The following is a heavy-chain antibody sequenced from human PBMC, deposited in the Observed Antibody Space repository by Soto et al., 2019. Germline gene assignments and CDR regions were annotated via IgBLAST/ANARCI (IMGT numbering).Heavy chain of an antibody. CDR3: AKDNPTIAY. J-gene: IGHJ4*02. CDR1: GFTFSSYS. CDR2: ITNNRSNK. Sequence: GSLRLSCAASGFTFSSYSMNWVRQAPGKGPEWVAIITNNRSNKYYADSVEGRFTISRDNSKNTLFLQMNSLRPEDTAVYFCAKDNPTIAYWGQGTLVTVSS. V-gene: IGHV3-30*18. D-gene: IGHD1-1*01.